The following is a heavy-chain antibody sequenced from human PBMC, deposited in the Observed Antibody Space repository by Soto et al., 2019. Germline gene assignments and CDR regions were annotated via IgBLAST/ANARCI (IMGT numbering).Heavy chain of an antibody. CDR2: ISGSGGST. J-gene: IGHJ4*02. Sequence: GGSLRLSCAASGFTFSSYAMSWVRQAPGKGLEWVAAISGSGGSTYYADSVKGRCTSSRDSCKNTLYLQMNSLRAEDTAVYYCAKVPHPDYYYESSGSPDIWANFDYWGQGTLVNVSS. D-gene: IGHD3-22*01. CDR1: GFTFSSYA. V-gene: IGHV3-23*01. CDR3: AKVPHPDYYYESSGSPDIWANFDY.